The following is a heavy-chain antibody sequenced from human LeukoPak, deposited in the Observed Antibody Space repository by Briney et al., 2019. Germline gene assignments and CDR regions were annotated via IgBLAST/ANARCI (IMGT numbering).Heavy chain of an antibody. CDR3: VREVRMMKLVGRAYYFYYMDV. Sequence: GGSLRLSCAASGFTFSSYAMSWVRQAPGKGLEWVSTISSSGGSTYYADSVKGRVTISRDYSKNTLYLQMNSLRAEDTAVYYCVREVRMMKLVGRAYYFYYMDVWGKGTTVIVSS. D-gene: IGHD1-1*01. J-gene: IGHJ6*03. CDR2: ISSSGGST. CDR1: GFTFSSYA. V-gene: IGHV3-23*01.